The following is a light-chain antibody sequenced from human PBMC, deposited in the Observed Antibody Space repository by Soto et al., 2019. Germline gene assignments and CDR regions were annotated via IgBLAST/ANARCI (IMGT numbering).Light chain of an antibody. CDR2: GSS. CDR3: QNYDNAPLT. V-gene: IGKV1-27*01. J-gene: IGKJ3*01. CDR1: QAISHY. Sequence: DVQMTQSPSPLSASVGDRVTIACRASQAISHYLAWYQQKQGKVPELLIYGSSTLQSVIKSRFSGTASWTDFTLTISALQPQEVAHHYDQNYDNAPLTFGPGTKVDIK.